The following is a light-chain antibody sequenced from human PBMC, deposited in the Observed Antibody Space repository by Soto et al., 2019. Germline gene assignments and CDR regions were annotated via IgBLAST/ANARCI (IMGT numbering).Light chain of an antibody. V-gene: IGLV2-11*01. CDR1: NSDVGRYNF. Sequence: QSALTQPRSVSGSPGQSVTISCTGTNSDVGRYNFVSWYQQLPGKAPKLLISAVSQRPSGVPDRFSGSKSGNTASLTISGLQADADADYFCYSYTASDTWVFGGGTKVTV. J-gene: IGLJ3*02. CDR3: YSYTASDTWV. CDR2: AVS.